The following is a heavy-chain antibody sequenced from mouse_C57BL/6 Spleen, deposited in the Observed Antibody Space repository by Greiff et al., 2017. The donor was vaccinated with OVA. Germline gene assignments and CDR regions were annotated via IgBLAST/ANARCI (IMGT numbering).Heavy chain of an antibody. V-gene: IGHV3-6*01. D-gene: IGHD2-5*01. Sequence: EVQLKESGPGLVKPSQSLSLTCSVTGYSITSGYYWNWIRQFPGNKLEWMGYISYDGSNNYNPSLKNRISITRDTSKNQFFLKLNSVTTEDTATYYCAREDSNYAMDYWGQGTSVTVSS. J-gene: IGHJ4*01. CDR3: AREDSNYAMDY. CDR1: GYSITSGYY. CDR2: ISYDGSN.